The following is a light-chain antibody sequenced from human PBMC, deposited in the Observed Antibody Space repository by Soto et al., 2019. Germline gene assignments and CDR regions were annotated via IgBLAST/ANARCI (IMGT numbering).Light chain of an antibody. J-gene: IGKJ4*01. CDR2: WAS. V-gene: IGKV4-1*01. Sequence: DIVMTQSPDSLAVSLGERATINCKSSQSVLYTSNNKNYLVWYQQKPGQPPKMIIYWASIRESGVPDRFSGSGFGTDFTLTISSLQAEDVAVYFCQQYFTTPLTFGGGTKVEIK. CDR3: QQYFTTPLT. CDR1: QSVLYTSNNKNY.